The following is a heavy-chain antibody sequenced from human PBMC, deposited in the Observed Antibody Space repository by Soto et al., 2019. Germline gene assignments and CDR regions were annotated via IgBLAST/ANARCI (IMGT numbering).Heavy chain of an antibody. CDR1: GYSFTSYW. D-gene: IGHD2-15*01. Sequence: PGEALKISWQGSGYSFTSYWICLVLHRPGKGLEWMGIIYPGDSDTRYSPSFQGQVTISADKSISTAYLQMNSLRAEDTAVYHCARGSVAGGYGMEVWGQGTTVTVSS. CDR3: ARGSVAGGYGMEV. J-gene: IGHJ6*02. CDR2: IYPGDSDT. V-gene: IGHV5-51*01.